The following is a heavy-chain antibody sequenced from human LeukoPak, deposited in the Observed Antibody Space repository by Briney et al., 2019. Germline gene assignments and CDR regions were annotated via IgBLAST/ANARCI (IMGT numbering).Heavy chain of an antibody. V-gene: IGHV3-21*01. CDR2: ISSSSSYI. J-gene: IGHJ4*02. CDR3: ARDPEYYYDSSGYSPVDY. Sequence: GGSLRLSCAASGFTFSSYSMNWVRQAPGKGLEWVSSISSSSSYIYYADSVKGRFTISGDNAKNSLYLQMNSLRAEDTAVYYCARDPEYYYDSSGYSPVDYWGQGTLVTVSS. D-gene: IGHD3-22*01. CDR1: GFTFSSYS.